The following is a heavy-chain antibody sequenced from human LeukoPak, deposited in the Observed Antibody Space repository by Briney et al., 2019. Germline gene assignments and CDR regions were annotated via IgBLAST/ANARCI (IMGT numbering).Heavy chain of an antibody. J-gene: IGHJ4*02. Sequence: PSETLSLTCTVSGGPISSYYWSWIRQPPGKGLEWIGHIYYSGSTNYNPSLKSRVTISVDTSKNQFSLKLSSVAAADTAVYYCARDCSSTSCFDYWGQGTLVTVSS. D-gene: IGHD2-2*01. CDR2: IYYSGST. V-gene: IGHV4-59*01. CDR1: GGPISSYY. CDR3: ARDCSSTSCFDY.